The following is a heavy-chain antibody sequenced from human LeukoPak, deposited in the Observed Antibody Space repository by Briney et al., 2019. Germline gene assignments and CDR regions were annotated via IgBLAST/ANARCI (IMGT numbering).Heavy chain of an antibody. CDR3: ARDPGGSNWGAFDV. Sequence: PGGSLRLSCAASGFTFSSHWMTWVRQAPGKGLEWMANIKPDGSDTYYVNSVKGRLSISRDNSKNSLYPQMNSLRAEDTAVYYCARDPGGSNWGAFDVWGQGTMVTVSS. D-gene: IGHD3-16*01. CDR2: IKPDGSDT. V-gene: IGHV3-7*01. J-gene: IGHJ3*01. CDR1: GFTFSSHW.